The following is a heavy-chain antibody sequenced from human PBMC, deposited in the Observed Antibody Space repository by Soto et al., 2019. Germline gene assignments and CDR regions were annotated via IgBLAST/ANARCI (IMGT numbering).Heavy chain of an antibody. D-gene: IGHD5-12*01. V-gene: IGHV1-69*12. Sequence: QVQLVQSRAEMKKPGSSVTVSCKASGGTFSSYTISWVRQAPGQGLEWMGGIIPIFGTANYAQKFQGRVTITADESTSTAYMELSSLRYEDTAVYYCARGNHRWLQLWYFDLWGRGTLVTVSS. CDR2: IIPIFGTA. CDR1: GGTFSSYT. CDR3: ARGNHRWLQLWYFDL. J-gene: IGHJ2*01.